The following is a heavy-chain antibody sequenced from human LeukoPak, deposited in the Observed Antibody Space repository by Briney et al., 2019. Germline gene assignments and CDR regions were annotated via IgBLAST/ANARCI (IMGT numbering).Heavy chain of an antibody. V-gene: IGHV3-23*01. D-gene: IGHD5-18*01. CDR2: ISGSGGST. CDR3: AKETYSTIYYYYHYGMDV. J-gene: IGHJ6*02. CDR1: GFTFSSYA. Sequence: GGSLRLSCAASGFTFSSYAMSWVRQAPGKGLEWVSAISGSGGSTYYADSVKGRFTISRDNSKNTLYLQMNSLRAEDTAVYYCAKETYSTIYYYYHYGMDVWGQGTTVTVSS.